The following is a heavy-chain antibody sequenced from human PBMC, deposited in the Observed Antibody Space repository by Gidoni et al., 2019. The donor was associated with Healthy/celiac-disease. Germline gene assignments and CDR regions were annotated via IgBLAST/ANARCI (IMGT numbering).Heavy chain of an antibody. V-gene: IGHV3-33*01. Sequence: QVQLVESGGGVVQPGRSLSLSCAASGFPFSSYGIHWVRQAPGKGLEWVAVIWYDGSNKYYAYSVKGRFTISRDNSKNTLYLQMNSLRAEDTAVYYCARGRAVAGTPPYYYYYYGMDVWGQGTTVTVSS. J-gene: IGHJ6*02. CDR3: ARGRAVAGTPPYYYYYYGMDV. CDR1: GFPFSSYG. D-gene: IGHD6-19*01. CDR2: IWYDGSNK.